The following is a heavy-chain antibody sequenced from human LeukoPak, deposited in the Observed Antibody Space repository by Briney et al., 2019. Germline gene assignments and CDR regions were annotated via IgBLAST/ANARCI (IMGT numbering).Heavy chain of an antibody. D-gene: IGHD3-3*02. CDR1: GDSAAFKW. V-gene: IGHV5-51*01. CDR2: IYSGDSDT. CDR3: AGREGFSDTRNWFDP. Sequence: GESLKISCTFSGDSAAFKWIAWVRQMPGRGLEWMGIIYSGDSDTRYSPSFQGQVSISADKSIYTAYLQWNSLKASDTAIYYCAGREGFSDTRNWFDPWGQGTLVTVSA. J-gene: IGHJ5*02.